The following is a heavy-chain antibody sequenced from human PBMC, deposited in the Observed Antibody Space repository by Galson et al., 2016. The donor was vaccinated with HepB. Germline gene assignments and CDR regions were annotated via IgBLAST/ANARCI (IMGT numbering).Heavy chain of an antibody. Sequence: SLRLSCAASGFPFSSYSMHWVRQAPGKGLVWVSRITSDGNTTTYADSVKGRFTISRDNTKNTLYLQMNSLRAEDTAVYYCVRRREKDYWGQGTLVTVSS. V-gene: IGHV3-74*01. CDR2: ITSDGNTT. CDR3: VRRREKDY. CDR1: GFPFSSYS. D-gene: IGHD1-26*01. J-gene: IGHJ4*02.